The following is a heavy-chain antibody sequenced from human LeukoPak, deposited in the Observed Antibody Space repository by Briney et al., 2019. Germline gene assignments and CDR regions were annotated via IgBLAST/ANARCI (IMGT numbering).Heavy chain of an antibody. CDR2: IYYSGNT. CDR1: GGSVSSSYY. V-gene: IGHV4-61*01. D-gene: IGHD3-10*01. CDR3: VRGRAWFDP. J-gene: IGHJ5*02. Sequence: SETLSLTCAASGGSVSSSYYWGWIRQPPGKGLEWIGYIYYSGNTNYNSSLESRVTISVDTSKNQFSLRLNSVTAADTAVYYCVRGRAWFDPWGQGTLVTVSP.